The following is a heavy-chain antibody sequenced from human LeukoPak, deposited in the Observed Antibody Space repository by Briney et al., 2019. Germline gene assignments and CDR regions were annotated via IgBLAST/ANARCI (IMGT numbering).Heavy chain of an antibody. CDR1: GFTFSNAW. J-gene: IGHJ4*02. V-gene: IGHV3-15*01. D-gene: IGHD3-22*01. CDR3: TTYYYDSSGYFSGSDY. CDR2: IKSKTDGGTT. Sequence: GGSLRLSCAASGFTFSNAWMSWVRQAPGKGLEGVGRIKSKTDGGTTDYAAPVKGRFTISRDDSKNTLYLQMNSLKTEDTAVYYCTTYYYDSSGYFSGSDYWGQGTLVTVSS.